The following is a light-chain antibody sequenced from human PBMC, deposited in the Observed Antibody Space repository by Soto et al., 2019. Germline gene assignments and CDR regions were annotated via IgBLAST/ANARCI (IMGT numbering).Light chain of an antibody. Sequence: ALTQPASVSGSPGQSITISCTGTSSDVGGYDYVFWYQQHPGKAPKVMIYEVSHRPSGVSNRFSGSKSGNTASLTISGLQAEDEADYYCSSHTSSSTLVFGGGTKVTVL. J-gene: IGLJ2*01. CDR3: SSHTSSSTLV. CDR1: SSDVGGYDY. CDR2: EVS. V-gene: IGLV2-14*01.